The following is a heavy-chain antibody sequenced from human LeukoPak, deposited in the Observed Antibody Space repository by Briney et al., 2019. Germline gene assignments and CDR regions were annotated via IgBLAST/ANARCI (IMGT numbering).Heavy chain of an antibody. CDR1: GYTFTSYY. D-gene: IGHD3-9*01. CDR3: ARPPYDILTGYQYNWFDP. CDR2: INPSGGST. Sequence: ASVRVSCKASGYTFTSYYMHWVRQAPGQGLEWMGIINPSGGSTSYAQKFQGRVTMTRDTSTSTVYMELSSLRSEDTAVYYCARPPYDILTGYQYNWFDPWGQGTLVTVSS. J-gene: IGHJ5*02. V-gene: IGHV1-46*01.